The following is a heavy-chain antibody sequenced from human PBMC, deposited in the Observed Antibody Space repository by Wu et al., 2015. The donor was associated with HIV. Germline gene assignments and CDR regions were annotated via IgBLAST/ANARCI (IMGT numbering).Heavy chain of an antibody. Sequence: QVQLVQSGAEVKKPGASVKVSCKAFGYTFTSYGINWVRQAPGQGLEWMGWISPYNGNTNYAQKFQGRVTMTGDTSVNTAYMELTRLRSDDSAMYYCARNVENWGQGTPVTVSS. CDR1: GYTFTSYG. V-gene: IGHV1-18*01. CDR3: ARNVEN. J-gene: IGHJ4*02. D-gene: IGHD3-16*01. CDR2: ISPYNGNT.